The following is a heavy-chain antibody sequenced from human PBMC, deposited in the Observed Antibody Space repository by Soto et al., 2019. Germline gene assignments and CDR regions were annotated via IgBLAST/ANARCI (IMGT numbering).Heavy chain of an antibody. D-gene: IGHD3-3*01. CDR1: GLTFSPAQ. V-gene: IGHV3-15*01. Sequence: GGSLRLSCAASGLTFSPAQLTWVRQAPGKGLEWDGLIKDKDDGETSDYGAPLKGLLSISGDESNDRLYVQMDSLKTEDTVHHDAPVRVNGVVISRKREGIDIWGQGTMVTVSS. J-gene: IGHJ3*02. CDR2: IKDKDDGETS. CDR3: PVRVNGVVISRKREGIDI.